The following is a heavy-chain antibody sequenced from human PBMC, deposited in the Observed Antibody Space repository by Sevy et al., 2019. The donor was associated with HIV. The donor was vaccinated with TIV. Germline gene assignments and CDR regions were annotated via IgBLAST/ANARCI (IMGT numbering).Heavy chain of an antibody. D-gene: IGHD2-15*01. J-gene: IGHJ6*02. V-gene: IGHV3-23*01. Sequence: EGSLRLSCAASEFTFSSYAMSWVRQAPGKGLEWVSSVSGSGRYTYYADSVEGRFTISRDNSKNSLYVQMNSLRAEDTAVYFCAKGYCSGGSCPRDYYYYGMDVWGQGTTVTVSS. CDR3: AKGYCSGGSCPRDYYYYGMDV. CDR2: VSGSGRYT. CDR1: EFTFSSYA.